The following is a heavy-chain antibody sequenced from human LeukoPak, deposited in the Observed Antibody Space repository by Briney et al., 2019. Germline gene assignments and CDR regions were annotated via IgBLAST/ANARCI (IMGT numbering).Heavy chain of an antibody. CDR2: IYYSGST. Sequence: SETLSLTCTVSGGSISSSSYYWGWIRQPPGKGLEWIGSIYYSGSTYYNPSLKSRVTISVDTSKNQFSLKLSSVTAADTAVYYCARDPVNPLWFGELSPWGQGTLVTVSS. CDR1: GGSISSSSYY. V-gene: IGHV4-39*07. J-gene: IGHJ5*02. CDR3: ARDPVNPLWFGELSP. D-gene: IGHD3-10*01.